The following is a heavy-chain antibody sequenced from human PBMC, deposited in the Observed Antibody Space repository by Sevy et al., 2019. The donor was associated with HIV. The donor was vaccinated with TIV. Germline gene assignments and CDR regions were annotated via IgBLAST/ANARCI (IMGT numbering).Heavy chain of an antibody. J-gene: IGHJ4*02. CDR2: LSFGCGKI. Sequence: GGSLRLSCAASRFAFYDYSMSWIRQAPGKGLEWVATLSFGCGKINYSDSVKGRFTISRDNSKNSFYLQMDNLRVEDTALYYCAREGCTRPHDYCGQGTRVTVSS. CDR3: AREGCTRPHDY. D-gene: IGHD2-8*01. CDR1: RFAFYDYS. V-gene: IGHV3-23*01.